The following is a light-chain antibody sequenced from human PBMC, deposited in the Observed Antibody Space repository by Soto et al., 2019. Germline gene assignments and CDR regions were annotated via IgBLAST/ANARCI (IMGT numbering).Light chain of an antibody. Sequence: EIVLTQSPGTLSLSPGERATLSCRASQSVTSSYLAWYQQKPGQAPRLLISGAPSRATGIPDRFSGSGSGTDFTLTISRLEPEDFAVYYCQQYSTSRLTFGGGTKVEIK. J-gene: IGKJ4*01. CDR3: QQYSTSRLT. CDR2: GAP. V-gene: IGKV3-20*01. CDR1: QSVTSSY.